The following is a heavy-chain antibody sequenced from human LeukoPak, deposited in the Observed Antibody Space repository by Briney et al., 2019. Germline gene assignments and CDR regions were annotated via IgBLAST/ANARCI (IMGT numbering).Heavy chain of an antibody. CDR1: GYTFTGYY. D-gene: IGHD3-22*01. CDR3: ARGSYDSSGYYFRYYFDY. V-gene: IGHV1-2*06. Sequence: ASVKVSCKASGYTFTGYYMHWVRQAPGQGLEWMGRINPNSGGTNYAQKFQGRVTMTRDTSISTAYMELSRLRSDDTAVYYCARGSYDSSGYYFRYYFDYWGQGTLVTVSS. CDR2: INPNSGGT. J-gene: IGHJ4*02.